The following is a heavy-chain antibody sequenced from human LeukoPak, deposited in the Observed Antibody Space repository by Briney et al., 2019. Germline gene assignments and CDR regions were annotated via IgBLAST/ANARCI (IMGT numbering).Heavy chain of an antibody. CDR3: ARDHEGGIAAAGSGIFDY. CDR2: IYTSGST. J-gene: IGHJ4*02. D-gene: IGHD6-13*01. CDR1: GGSISSYY. V-gene: IGHV4-4*07. Sequence: SETLSLTCTVSGGSISSYYWSWIRQPAGKGLEWIGRIYTSGSTNHNPSLKSRVTISVDKSKNQFSLKLSSVTAADTAVYYCARDHEGGIAAAGSGIFDYWGQGTLVTVSS.